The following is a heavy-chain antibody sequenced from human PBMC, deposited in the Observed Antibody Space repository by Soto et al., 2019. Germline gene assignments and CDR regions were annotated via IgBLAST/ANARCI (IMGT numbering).Heavy chain of an antibody. CDR3: ARDLGKRHTSRDYYYGMDV. Sequence: PGGSLRLSCAASGFPVSSNYMSWVRQAPGKGLEWVSVIYSGGSTYYADSVKGRFTISRDNSKNTLYLQMNSLRAEDTAVYYCARDLGKRHTSRDYYYGMDVWGQGTTVTVSS. J-gene: IGHJ6*02. V-gene: IGHV3-66*01. CDR1: GFPVSSNY. D-gene: IGHD2-2*01. CDR2: IYSGGST.